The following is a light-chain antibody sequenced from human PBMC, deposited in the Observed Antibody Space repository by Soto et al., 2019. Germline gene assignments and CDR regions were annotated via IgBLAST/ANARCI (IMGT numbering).Light chain of an antibody. CDR1: EVVGNW. V-gene: IGKV1-33*01. J-gene: IGKJ5*01. CDR3: QQYENLPT. Sequence: IQMTQSPSSVSASVGDRVTITCRASEVVGNWLAWYQEKPGRAPKLLIYDASNLEAGVPSRFRGSGSGTDFTFTISRLQPEDIATYYCQQYENLPTFGQGTRLEIK. CDR2: DAS.